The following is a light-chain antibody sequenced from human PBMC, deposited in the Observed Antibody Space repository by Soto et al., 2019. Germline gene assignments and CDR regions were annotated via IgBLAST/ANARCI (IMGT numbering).Light chain of an antibody. CDR2: NTY. CDR1: SGSVSTNYY. V-gene: IGLV8-61*01. J-gene: IGLJ3*02. Sequence: QPVLTQEPSFSVSPGGTVTLTCGLSSGSVSTNYYPAWYQQAPGQAPRTLIYNTYTRSSGVPDRFSGSILGTKAALTITGAQADDESDYYCVLYMGSGTWVFGGGTKLTVL. CDR3: VLYMGSGTWV.